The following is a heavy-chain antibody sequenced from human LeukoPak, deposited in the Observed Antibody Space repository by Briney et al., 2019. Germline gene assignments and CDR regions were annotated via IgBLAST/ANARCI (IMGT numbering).Heavy chain of an antibody. D-gene: IGHD2-2*01. J-gene: IGHJ5*02. CDR1: GYTFTGYY. CDR2: INPNSGGT. V-gene: IGHV1-2*02. Sequence: ASVTVSCQASGYTFTGYYMHWVRQAPGQGLEWMGWINPNSGGTNYAQKFQGRVTMTRDTSISTAYMELSRLRSDDTAVYYCARVRYCSSTSCYDWFDPWGQGTLVTVSS. CDR3: ARVRYCSSTSCYDWFDP.